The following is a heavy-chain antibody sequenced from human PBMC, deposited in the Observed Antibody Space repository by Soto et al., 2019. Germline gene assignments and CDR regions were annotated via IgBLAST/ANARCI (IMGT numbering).Heavy chain of an antibody. J-gene: IGHJ5*02. D-gene: IGHD2-21*02. CDR2: INNRGDDI. V-gene: IGHV3-11*01. Sequence: QLQLVESGGGLVKPGGSLRLSCAASGFTFNDFYMIWFRQAPGRGLEWLAYINNRGDDIYYADSVRGRFTISRDNGKNSLYLQMNSLRVEDTALYFCARDMSYGDFGRTWLDPWGQGTPVTVSA. CDR3: ARDMSYGDFGRTWLDP. CDR1: GFTFNDFY.